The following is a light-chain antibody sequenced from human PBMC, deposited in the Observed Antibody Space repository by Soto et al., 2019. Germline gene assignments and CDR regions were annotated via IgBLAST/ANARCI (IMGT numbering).Light chain of an antibody. CDR1: QGIDKD. CDR2: AAS. J-gene: IGKJ3*01. CDR3: LQDFTYPFT. V-gene: IGKV1-6*01. Sequence: AIQMTQSPSSLSASVGDTVTLTCRASQGIDKDLGWYQQKPGKAPNLLIHAASTLQSGVPSRFSGSGSGTDFVLTISSLQPEDFATYYCLQDFTYPFTFGPGTKVDIK.